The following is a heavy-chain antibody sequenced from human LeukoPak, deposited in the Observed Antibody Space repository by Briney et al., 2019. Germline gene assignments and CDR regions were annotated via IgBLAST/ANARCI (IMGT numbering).Heavy chain of an antibody. CDR3: ARGRVTMVRGATHYYYYGMDV. CDR1: GFTFSSYS. D-gene: IGHD3-10*01. J-gene: IGHJ6*02. V-gene: IGHV3-21*01. Sequence: AGGSPRLSCAASGFTFSSYSMNWVRQAPGKGLEWVSSISSSSSYIYYADSVKGRFTISRDNAKNSLYLQMNSLRAEDTAVYYCARGRVTMVRGATHYYYYGMDVWGQGTTVTVSS. CDR2: ISSSSSYI.